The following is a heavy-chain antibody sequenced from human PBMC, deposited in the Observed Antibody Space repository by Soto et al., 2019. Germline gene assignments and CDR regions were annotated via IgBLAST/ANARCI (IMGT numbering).Heavy chain of an antibody. CDR2: IIPIFGTA. D-gene: IGHD3-10*01. Sequence: SVKVSCKASGGTFSSYAISWVRLAPGQGLEWMGGIIPIFGTANYAQKFQGRVTITADESTSTAYMELSSLRSEDTAVYYCARVGDYYGSGSYYTYYYYYYGMDVWGQGTTVTVSS. CDR3: ARVGDYYGSGSYYTYYYYYYGMDV. J-gene: IGHJ6*02. CDR1: GGTFSSYA. V-gene: IGHV1-69*13.